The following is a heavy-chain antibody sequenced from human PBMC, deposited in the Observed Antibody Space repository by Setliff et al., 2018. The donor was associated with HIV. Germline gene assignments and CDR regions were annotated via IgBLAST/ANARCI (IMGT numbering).Heavy chain of an antibody. V-gene: IGHV7-4-1*02. J-gene: IGHJ5*02. D-gene: IGHD4-17*01. CDR3: ARALYGDYGGDINWFDP. CDR2: INTHTGSP. CDR1: GYTFINYA. Sequence: ASVKVSCKASGYTFINYAMNWVRQAPGQGLEWMGWINTHTGSPTYAQAFTGRFVFSVDTSVSTAYLQISSLKAEDTAVYYCARALYGDYGGDINWFDPWGQGTVVTVSS.